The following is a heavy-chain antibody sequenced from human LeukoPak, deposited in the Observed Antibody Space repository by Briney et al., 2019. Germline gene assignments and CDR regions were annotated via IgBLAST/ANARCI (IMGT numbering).Heavy chain of an antibody. V-gene: IGHV3-49*03. CDR2: IRNKADGGTP. D-gene: IGHD1-26*01. J-gene: IGHJ4*02. CDR1: GFTFGDYT. CDR3: TRDPPTRY. Sequence: PGGSLRLSCTASGFTFGDYTITWIRLAPGRGLEWVGFIRNKADGGTPEYAASVKGRFTISRDDSKNIAYLQMNSLKTDDTAVYYCTRDPPTRYWGQGTLVSVSS.